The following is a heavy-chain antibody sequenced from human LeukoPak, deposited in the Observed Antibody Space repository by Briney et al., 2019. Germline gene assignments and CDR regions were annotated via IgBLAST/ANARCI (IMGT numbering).Heavy chain of an antibody. D-gene: IGHD1-26*01. J-gene: IGHJ6*03. CDR1: GYTFTGYG. Sequence: ASVKVSCKASGYTFTGYGISWVRQAPGQGLEWMGWISAYNGNRNYAQKFQARVTMTTDTSTSTAYMELRSLRSDDTAVYYCARGFSWELLLDYYMDVWGKGTTVTVSS. CDR2: ISAYNGNR. CDR3: ARGFSWELLLDYYMDV. V-gene: IGHV1-18*01.